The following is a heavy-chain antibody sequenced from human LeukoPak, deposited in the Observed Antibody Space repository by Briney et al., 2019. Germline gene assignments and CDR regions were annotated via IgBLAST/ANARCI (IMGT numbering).Heavy chain of an antibody. Sequence: PSGTLSLTCAVSGGSISSSNWWSWVRQPPGKGLEWIGEIYHSGSTNYNPSLKSRVTISVDTSKNQFSLKLSSVTAADTAVYYCARDSSVAVAGLNAFDPWGQGTLVTVSS. CDR3: ARDSSVAVAGLNAFDP. V-gene: IGHV4-4*02. J-gene: IGHJ5*02. D-gene: IGHD6-19*01. CDR1: GGSISSSNW. CDR2: IYHSGST.